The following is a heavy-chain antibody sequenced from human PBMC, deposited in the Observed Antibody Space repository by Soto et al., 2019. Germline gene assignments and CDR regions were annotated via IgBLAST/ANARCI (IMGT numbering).Heavy chain of an antibody. CDR1: GGSINSYW. J-gene: IGHJ4*02. D-gene: IGHD3-10*01. CDR3: ARDIGSYAYGEGY. V-gene: IGHV4-4*07. Sequence: SETLSLTCSVSGGSINSYWWSWVRQPAGKGLEWIGRVYSSGTTDYNPSLNSRATLSVETSKNQFSLKLSSVTAADTAVYYCARDIGSYAYGEGYWGQGIQVTVSS. CDR2: VYSSGTT.